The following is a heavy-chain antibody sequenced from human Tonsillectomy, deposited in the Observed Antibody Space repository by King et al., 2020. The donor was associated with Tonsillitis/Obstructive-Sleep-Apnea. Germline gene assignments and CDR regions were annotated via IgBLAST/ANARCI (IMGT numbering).Heavy chain of an antibody. CDR2: IIPIFGTA. CDR1: GGTFSSYA. CDR3: ACGSGRDQLLSHNWFDP. J-gene: IGHJ5*02. Sequence: QLVQSGAEVKKPGSSVKVSCKASGGTFSSYAISWVRQAPGQGLEWRGGIIPIFGTANHAQKFQGRVTITADESTSTAYMELSSLRSEDTAVDYCACGSGRDQLLSHNWFDPWGQGTLVTVSS. D-gene: IGHD2-2*01. V-gene: IGHV1-69*12.